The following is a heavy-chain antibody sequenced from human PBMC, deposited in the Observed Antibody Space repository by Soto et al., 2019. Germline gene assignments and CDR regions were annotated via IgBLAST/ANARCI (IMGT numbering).Heavy chain of an antibody. V-gene: IGHV3-21*01. J-gene: IGHJ4*02. CDR3: ARELFAVGSGGRCYSI. CDR2: ISSSGTYI. D-gene: IGHD2-15*01. Sequence: EMQLVESGGGLVKPGGSLRLSCAASGFTFSIYSMNWVRQAPGKGLEWVSSISSSGTYIYYADSVKGRFTISRDNAKNSLYLDMNSLRAEDTAVYYCARELFAVGSGGRCYSIWGQGTLVTVSS. CDR1: GFTFSIYS.